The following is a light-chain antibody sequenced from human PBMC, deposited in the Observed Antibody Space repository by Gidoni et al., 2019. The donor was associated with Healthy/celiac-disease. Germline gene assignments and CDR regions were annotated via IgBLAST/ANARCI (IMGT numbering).Light chain of an antibody. CDR2: AAS. V-gene: IGKV1-39*01. CDR1: QSISSY. J-gene: IGKJ1*01. CDR3: QQSYSTPRT. Sequence: QLTPSPSSLSASVGDRVTITCRASQSISSYLNWYQQKPGKAPKLLIYAASSLQSGVPSRFSGSGSGTDFTLTISSLQPEDFATYYCQQSYSTPRTFGQGTKVEIK.